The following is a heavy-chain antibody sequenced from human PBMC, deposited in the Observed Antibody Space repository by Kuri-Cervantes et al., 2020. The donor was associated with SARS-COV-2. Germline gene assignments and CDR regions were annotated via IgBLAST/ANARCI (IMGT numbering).Heavy chain of an antibody. V-gene: IGHV3-53*01. CDR3: ARDKSDWDNYNFAMDL. Sequence: GGSLRLSCAAAGFSVSSNFMSWVRQAPGKGLEWVSIIYSSGTTYYADSVKGRFTISRDNSKNTLYLHMNSLRAEDTAVYFCARDKSDWDNYNFAMDLWGQGTTVTVSS. CDR2: IYSSGTT. CDR1: GFSVSSNF. D-gene: IGHD2-21*01. J-gene: IGHJ6*02.